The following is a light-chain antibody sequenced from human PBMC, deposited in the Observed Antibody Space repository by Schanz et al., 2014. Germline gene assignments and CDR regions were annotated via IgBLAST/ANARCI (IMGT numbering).Light chain of an antibody. CDR3: QQYNKWPLYT. Sequence: EIVLTQSPGTLSLSPGERATLSCRASQSVSSSYLAWYQQKPGQAPRLLIYGASNRATGIPARFSGGGSGTDFTLTISSLEPEDFAVYYCQQYNKWPLYTFGQGTKLEIK. J-gene: IGKJ2*01. CDR2: GAS. CDR1: QSVSSSY. V-gene: IGKV3-20*01.